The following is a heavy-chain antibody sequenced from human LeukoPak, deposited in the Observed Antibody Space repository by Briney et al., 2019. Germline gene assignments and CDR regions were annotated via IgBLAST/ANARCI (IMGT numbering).Heavy chain of an antibody. CDR3: ARARVMVYAIPPPYFQH. D-gene: IGHD2-8*01. CDR2: INHSGST. J-gene: IGHJ1*01. CDR1: GGSFSGYY. Sequence: PSETLSLTCAVYGGSFSGYYWSWIRQPPGKGLEWIGEINHSGSTNYNPSLKSRVTISVDTSKNQFSLKLSPVTAADTAVYYCARARVMVYAIPPPYFQHWGQGTLVTVSS. V-gene: IGHV4-34*01.